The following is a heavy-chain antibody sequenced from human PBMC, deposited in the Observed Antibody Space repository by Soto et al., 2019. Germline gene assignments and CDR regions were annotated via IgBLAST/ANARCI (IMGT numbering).Heavy chain of an antibody. J-gene: IGHJ4*02. V-gene: IGHV3-30*03. Sequence: GGSLRLSCAASGFSFNTYDMRWVRQAPDKGLEWVAVISYDANRKYYADSLKGRFTISRDNSKNTLYLQMNSLRPEDTAVYYCAAMTTVTTGFDYWGPGTLVTVSS. CDR2: ISYDANRK. CDR3: AAMTTVTTGFDY. CDR1: GFSFNTYD. D-gene: IGHD4-17*01.